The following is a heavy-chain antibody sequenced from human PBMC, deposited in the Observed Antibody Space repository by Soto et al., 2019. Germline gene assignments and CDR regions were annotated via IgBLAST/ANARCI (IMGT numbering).Heavy chain of an antibody. V-gene: IGHV2-5*02. Sequence: QITLKESGPPLVKPTQTLTLTCTFSGFSLSASGVGVGWIRQPPGKALEWLAIIYWDDAKHYSPSLKSSLTITKDTSKNQVVLKMTNMGPVDTATYYCAHKGGGDRILDYWGQGTLVTVSS. D-gene: IGHD3-16*01. CDR3: AHKGGGDRILDY. CDR2: IYWDDAK. J-gene: IGHJ4*02. CDR1: GFSLSASGVG.